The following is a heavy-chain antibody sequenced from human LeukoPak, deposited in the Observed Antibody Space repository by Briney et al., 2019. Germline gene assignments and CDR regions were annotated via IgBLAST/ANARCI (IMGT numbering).Heavy chain of an antibody. V-gene: IGHV3-30*18. Sequence: GGSLRLSCAASGFTFSSYGMHWVRQAPGKGLEWVAVISYDGSNKYYADSVKGRFTISRDNSKNTLYLQMNNLRAEDTAVYYCAKEERVDYYYYGMDVWGQGTTVTVSS. D-gene: IGHD1-1*01. CDR2: ISYDGSNK. J-gene: IGHJ6*02. CDR3: AKEERVDYYYYGMDV. CDR1: GFTFSSYG.